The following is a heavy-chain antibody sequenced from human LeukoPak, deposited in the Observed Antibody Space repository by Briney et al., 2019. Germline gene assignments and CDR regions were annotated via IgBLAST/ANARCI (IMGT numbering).Heavy chain of an antibody. CDR1: GFTFSSYA. CDR2: ISGSGGST. Sequence: GGSLRLSCAASGFTFSSYAMSWVRQAPGKGLEWVSAISGSGGSTYYADSVKGRFTISRDNSKNTLYLQMNSLRAEDTAVYYCAKVVAYYYDSSGYLDHWGQGTLVTVSS. CDR3: AKVVAYYYDSSGYLDH. D-gene: IGHD3-22*01. J-gene: IGHJ4*02. V-gene: IGHV3-23*01.